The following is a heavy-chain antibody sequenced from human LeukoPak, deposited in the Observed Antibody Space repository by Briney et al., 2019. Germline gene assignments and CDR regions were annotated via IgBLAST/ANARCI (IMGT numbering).Heavy chain of an antibody. J-gene: IGHJ6*02. D-gene: IGHD2-2*01. CDR1: GASIRSGDYY. CDR2: IYHSGST. CDR3: ASLLGYCSSTSCYPWLDV. Sequence: SETLSLTCTVSGASIRSGDYYWSWIRQPPGKGLEWIGEIYHSGSTNYNPSLKSRVTISVDKSKNQFSLKLSSVTAADTAVYYCASLLGYCSSTSCYPWLDVWGQGTTVTVSS. V-gene: IGHV4-39*07.